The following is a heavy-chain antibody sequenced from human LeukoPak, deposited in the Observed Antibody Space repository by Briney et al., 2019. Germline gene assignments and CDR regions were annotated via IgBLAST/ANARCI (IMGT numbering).Heavy chain of an antibody. D-gene: IGHD6-13*01. J-gene: IGHJ4*02. CDR2: INPNSGGT. V-gene: IGHV1-2*06. Sequence: ASVKVSSKASGYTFTGYYMHWVRQAPGQGLEWMGRINPNSGGTNYAQKFQGRVTMTRDTSISTAYMELSRLRSDDTAVYYCAIDSSSWYVSFDYWGQGTLVTVSS. CDR1: GYTFTGYY. CDR3: AIDSSSWYVSFDY.